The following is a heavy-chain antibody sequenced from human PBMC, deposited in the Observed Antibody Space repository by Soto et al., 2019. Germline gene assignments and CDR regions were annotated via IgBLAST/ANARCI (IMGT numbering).Heavy chain of an antibody. CDR2: IYYSGNT. CDR3: AREVQTIAVAGTIFDY. CDR1: GGSISSSSYY. J-gene: IGHJ4*02. D-gene: IGHD6-19*01. Sequence: SETLSLTCTVSGGSISSSSYYWGWIRQPPGKGLEWIGSIYYSGNTYYNPSLKSRVTISVDTSKNQFSLKLSSVTAADTAVYYCAREVQTIAVAGTIFDYWGQGTLVTVSS. V-gene: IGHV4-39*07.